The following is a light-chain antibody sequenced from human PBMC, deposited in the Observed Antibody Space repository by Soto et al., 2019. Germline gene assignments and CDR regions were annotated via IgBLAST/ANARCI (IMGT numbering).Light chain of an antibody. J-gene: IGLJ3*02. CDR3: SSYRSSSIVV. CDR2: DVS. V-gene: IGLV2-14*01. CDR1: SSDVGGYNY. Sequence: QSALTQPASVSGSPGQSITISCTGTSSDVGGYNYVSWYQQHPGKVPKLIIYDVSNRPSGVSDRFSGSKSGNTASLTISGLQAEDEADFYCSSYRSSSIVVFGGGTQLTVL.